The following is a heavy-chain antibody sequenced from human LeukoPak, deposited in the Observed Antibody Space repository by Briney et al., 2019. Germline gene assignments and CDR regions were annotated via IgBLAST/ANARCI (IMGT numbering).Heavy chain of an antibody. V-gene: IGHV3-7*03. CDR2: IKQDGSEK. CDR1: GLTVSSNY. Sequence: GGSLRLSCAASGLTVSSNYMTWVRQVPEQGLEWVANIKQDGSEKFYVASVKGRFTISRDNGKSSLYLQMNSLRAEDTALYYCATSYDMGWLIGYWGQGTLVTVSS. CDR3: ATSYDMGWLIGY. J-gene: IGHJ4*02. D-gene: IGHD3/OR15-3a*01.